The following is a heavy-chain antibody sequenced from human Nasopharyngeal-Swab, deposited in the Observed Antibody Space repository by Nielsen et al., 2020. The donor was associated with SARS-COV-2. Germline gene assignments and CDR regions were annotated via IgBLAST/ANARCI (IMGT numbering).Heavy chain of an antibody. CDR2: ISWNSGSI. V-gene: IGHV3-9*01. CDR1: GFTFDDYA. CDR3: ATGGSSGWYYYYYGMDV. D-gene: IGHD6-19*01. J-gene: IGHJ6*02. Sequence: SLKISCAASGFTFDDYAMHWVRQAPGKGLEWVSGISWNSGSIGYADSVKGRFTTSRDNAKNSLYLQMNSLRAEDTALYYCATGGSSGWYYYYYGMDVWGQGTTVTVSS.